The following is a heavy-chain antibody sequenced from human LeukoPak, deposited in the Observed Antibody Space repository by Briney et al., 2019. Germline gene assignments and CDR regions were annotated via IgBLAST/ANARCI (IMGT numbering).Heavy chain of an antibody. J-gene: IGHJ3*02. V-gene: IGHV4-59*08. CDR1: GDSIGGFH. Sequence: SETLSLTCAVSGDSIGGFHWSWIRQSPGKGLESIGYIYPAGNSYYNPSLNTRVTMSVDTSKNRFSLRLTSVTAADTAIYYCTRHTRHIYDDSKLWPGASDIWGQGTTVTVSS. CDR3: TRHTRHIYDDSKLWPGASDI. D-gene: IGHD2-21*01. CDR2: IYPAGNS.